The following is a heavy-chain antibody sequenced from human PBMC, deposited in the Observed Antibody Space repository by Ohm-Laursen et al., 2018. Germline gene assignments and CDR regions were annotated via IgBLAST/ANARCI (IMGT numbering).Heavy chain of an antibody. CDR3: ATIRRDYLYYFDY. D-gene: IGHD2/OR15-2a*01. J-gene: IGHJ4*02. V-gene: IGHV3-23*01. Sequence: GSLRLSCAASGFTFSDYYMSWIRQAPGKGLEWVSAISGSGGSTYYADSVKGRFTISRDNSKNALYLQMNSLRAEDTAVYYCATIRRDYLYYFDYWGQGTLVTVSS. CDR1: GFTFSDYY. CDR2: ISGSGGST.